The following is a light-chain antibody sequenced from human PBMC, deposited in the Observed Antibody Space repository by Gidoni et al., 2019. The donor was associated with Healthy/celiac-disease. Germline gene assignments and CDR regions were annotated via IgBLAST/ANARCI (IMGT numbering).Light chain of an antibody. V-gene: IGLV1-51*01. Sequence: QSVFTHPPSVSAPPGQKVTISCSGNSPNIGNNYVSWYQQLPGTAPKLLISDNHMRPSVIPGRFSGSTSGTSGNLGITGLQAGDEAHYYCGTWDNSLSAVFGGGTKLTVL. CDR2: DNH. J-gene: IGLJ3*02. CDR1: SPNIGNNY. CDR3: GTWDNSLSAV.